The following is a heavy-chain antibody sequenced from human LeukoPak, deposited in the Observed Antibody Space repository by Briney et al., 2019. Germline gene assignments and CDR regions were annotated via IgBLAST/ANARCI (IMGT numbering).Heavy chain of an antibody. CDR2: IKQDGSEK. D-gene: IGHD1-1*01. Sequence: GGSLRLSCAASGFTFSSYWMSWVRQAPGKGLEWVANIKQDGSEKYYVDSVKGRFTISRDNAKNSLYLQMNSLKIEDTAVYYCSREGVPDWKIDFWGQGTLVTVSS. CDR3: SREGVPDWKIDF. V-gene: IGHV3-7*03. CDR1: GFTFSSYW. J-gene: IGHJ4*02.